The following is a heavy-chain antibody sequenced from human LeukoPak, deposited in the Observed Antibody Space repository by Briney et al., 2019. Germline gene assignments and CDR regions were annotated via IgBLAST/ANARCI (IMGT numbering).Heavy chain of an antibody. CDR3: ARAFSPNDAFDI. Sequence: PSETLSVTCTVSGGSISSYSRSWIRQPAGKGLEWIGRIYISGSTNYNPSLKSRVTMSVDTSKNQFSLKLSSVTAADTAVYYCARAFSPNDAFDIWGQGTMVTVCS. J-gene: IGHJ3*02. CDR2: IYISGST. CDR1: GGSISSYS. D-gene: IGHD2/OR15-2a*01. V-gene: IGHV4-4*07.